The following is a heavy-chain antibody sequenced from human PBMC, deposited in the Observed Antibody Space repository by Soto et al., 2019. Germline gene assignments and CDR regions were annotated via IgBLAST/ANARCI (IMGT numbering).Heavy chain of an antibody. CDR2: INAGNGNT. CDR1: GYTFTSYA. J-gene: IGHJ4*02. Sequence: GASVKVSCKASGYTFTSYAMHWVRQAPGQRLEWMGWINAGNGNTKYSQKFQGRVTITRDTSASTAYMELSSLRSEDTAVYYCAGLVPVISTYDSSGTDDYWGQGTLLTVPS. D-gene: IGHD3-22*01. CDR3: AGLVPVISTYDSSGTDDY. V-gene: IGHV1-3*01.